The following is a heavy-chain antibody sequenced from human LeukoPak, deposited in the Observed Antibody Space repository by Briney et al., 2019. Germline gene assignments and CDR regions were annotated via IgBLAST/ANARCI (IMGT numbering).Heavy chain of an antibody. CDR2: MNPNSGNT. CDR1: GYTFTSYD. Sequence: ASVKVSCKASGYTFTSYDINWVRQATGQGLEWMGWMNPNSGNTGYAQKFQGRVTMTRNTSISTAYMELSSLRSEDTAVYYCARVYDFWSGYYDWFDPWGQGTLVTVCS. J-gene: IGHJ5*02. D-gene: IGHD3-3*01. V-gene: IGHV1-8*01. CDR3: ARVYDFWSGYYDWFDP.